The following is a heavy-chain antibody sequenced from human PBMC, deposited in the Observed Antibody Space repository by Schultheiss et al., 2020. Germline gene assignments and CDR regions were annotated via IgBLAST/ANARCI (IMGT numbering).Heavy chain of an antibody. Sequence: SQTLSLTCTVSGGSISSGGYYWSWIRQHPGKGLEWIGYIYYSGSTYYNPSLKSRVTISVDTSKNQFSLKLSSVTAADTAVYYCARDGMVAAPPRNWFDPWGQGTLVTVSS. CDR3: ARDGMVAAPPRNWFDP. V-gene: IGHV4-31*03. D-gene: IGHD2-15*01. CDR1: GGSISSGGYY. J-gene: IGHJ5*02. CDR2: IYYSGST.